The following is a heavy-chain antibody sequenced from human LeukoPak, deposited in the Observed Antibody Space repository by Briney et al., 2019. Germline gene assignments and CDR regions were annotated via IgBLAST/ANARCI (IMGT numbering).Heavy chain of an antibody. V-gene: IGHV3-21*01. Sequence: GGSLRLSCAASGFTFSSYSMNWVRQAPGKGLEWVSSISSSSSHIYYADSVKGRFTISRDNAKNSLYLQMNSLRAEDTAVYYCARDLGYCSSASCSLTWGQGTMVTVSS. CDR1: GFTFSSYS. D-gene: IGHD2-2*01. J-gene: IGHJ3*01. CDR3: ARDLGYCSSASCSLT. CDR2: ISSSSSHI.